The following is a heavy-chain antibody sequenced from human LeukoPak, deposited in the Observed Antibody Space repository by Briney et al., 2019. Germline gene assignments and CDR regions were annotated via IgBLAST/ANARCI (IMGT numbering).Heavy chain of an antibody. V-gene: IGHV1-18*01. J-gene: IGHJ5*02. CDR1: GYTFTHYA. Sequence: ASVKVSCKASGYTFTHYAITWVQQAPGQGLEWMGWISAYNLNTNYAQNLQGRVTMTVDTSTTTAYMELRSLTSDDTAVYYCARVGNGPSLPREWFDPWGQGTLLAVSS. CDR3: ARVGNGPSLPREWFDP. CDR2: ISAYNLNT. D-gene: IGHD2-2*01.